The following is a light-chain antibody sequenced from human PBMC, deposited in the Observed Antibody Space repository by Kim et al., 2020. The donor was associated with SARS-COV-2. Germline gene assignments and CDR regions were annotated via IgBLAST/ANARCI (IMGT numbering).Light chain of an antibody. Sequence: SYELTQPPSVSVAPGQTAMITCGGNDVGSKGVNWYQQRPGQAPVLVSYYDSVRPSGIPERFSGSKSGNTATLTISRSEAGDEADYYCQVWDNGSDHVIFG. CDR3: QVWDNGSDHVI. J-gene: IGLJ2*01. CDR2: YDS. V-gene: IGLV3-21*04. CDR1: DVGSKG.